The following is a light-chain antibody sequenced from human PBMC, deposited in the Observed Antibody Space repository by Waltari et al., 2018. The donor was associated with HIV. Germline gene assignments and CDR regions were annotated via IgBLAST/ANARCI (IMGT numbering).Light chain of an antibody. CDR3: MLFFRSSYL. V-gene: IGLV7-43*01. J-gene: IGLJ2*01. Sequence: QAVVTQEPSVTVPPGGTVLLHCTSATVPVNIGHYANWFQQRPGQAPKPLIYSSIRRHSLTPERFSASLVDDRAALILSPVWPEDEAVYYCMLFFRSSYLFGGGTKLTVL. CDR2: SSI. CDR1: TVPVNIGHY.